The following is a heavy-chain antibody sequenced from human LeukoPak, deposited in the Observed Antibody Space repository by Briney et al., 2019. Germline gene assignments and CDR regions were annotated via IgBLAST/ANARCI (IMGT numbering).Heavy chain of an antibody. CDR2: ISGSGVST. D-gene: IGHD3-10*01. CDR1: GFTFSNYA. J-gene: IGHJ6*03. V-gene: IGHV3-23*01. Sequence: GGSLRLSCAASGFTFSNYAMSWVRQAPGKGLEWVSAISGSGVSTYYADSVKGRFTISRDNSKNTLYLQINSLRAEDTAVYYCAKDVRAGVYYYYYYMDVWGKGTTVTVSS. CDR3: AKDVRAGVYYYYYYMDV.